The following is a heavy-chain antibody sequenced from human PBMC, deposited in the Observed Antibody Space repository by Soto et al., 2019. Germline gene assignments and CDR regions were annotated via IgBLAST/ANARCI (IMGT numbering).Heavy chain of an antibody. Sequence: SETLSLTCTVSGDSVISGSYYFICIRQPPGKGLELIGYIYYSGRTNYNPSLKSRVTISVDTSKNQFSLKLSSVTAADTAVYYCARERFLTDYYYYGMDVWGQGTTVTVSS. CDR3: ARERFLTDYYYYGMDV. CDR2: IYYSGRT. J-gene: IGHJ6*02. CDR1: GDSVISGSYY. D-gene: IGHD3-3*01. V-gene: IGHV4-61*01.